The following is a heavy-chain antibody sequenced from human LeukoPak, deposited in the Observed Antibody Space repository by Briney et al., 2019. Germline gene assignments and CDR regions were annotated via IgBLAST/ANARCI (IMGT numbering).Heavy chain of an antibody. Sequence: SETLSLTCAVSGASISSSNWWSGVRQPPGRGLEWIGEIYHSGSTNYNPSLKSRVTISLDKSKNQVSLKLNSVTAADTAVYYCARCGVYYGSGSNWFDPWGQGTRVSVSS. CDR2: IYHSGST. CDR1: GASISSSNW. J-gene: IGHJ5*02. D-gene: IGHD3-10*01. V-gene: IGHV4-4*02. CDR3: ARCGVYYGSGSNWFDP.